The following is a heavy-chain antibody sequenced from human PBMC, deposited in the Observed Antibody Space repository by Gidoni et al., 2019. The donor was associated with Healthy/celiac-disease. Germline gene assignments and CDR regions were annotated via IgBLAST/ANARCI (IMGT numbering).Heavy chain of an antibody. V-gene: IGHV3-21*01. CDR3: ARDACSSTSCYLGKYNWFDP. CDR2: ISSSSSYI. J-gene: IGHJ5*02. CDR1: GFTFSSYS. D-gene: IGHD2-2*01. Sequence: EVQLVESGGGLVKPGGSLRLSCAASGFTFSSYSMNWVRQAPGKGLEWVSSISSSSSYIYYADSVKGRFTISRDNAKNSLYLQMNSLRAEDTAVYYCARDACSSTSCYLGKYNWFDPWGQGTLVTVSS.